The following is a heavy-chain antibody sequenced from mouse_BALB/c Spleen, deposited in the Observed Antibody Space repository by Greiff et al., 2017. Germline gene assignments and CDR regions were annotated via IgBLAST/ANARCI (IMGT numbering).Heavy chain of an antibody. J-gene: IGHJ1*01. D-gene: IGHD2-14*01. Sequence: EVHLVESGPELEKPGASVKISCKASGYSFTGYNMNWVKQSNGKSLEWIGNIDPYYGGTSYNQKFKGKATLTVDKSSSTAYMQLKSLTSEDSAVYYCAAYYRYGGYFDVWGAGTTVTVSS. V-gene: IGHV1-39*01. CDR2: IDPYYGGT. CDR3: AAYYRYGGYFDV. CDR1: GYSFTGYN.